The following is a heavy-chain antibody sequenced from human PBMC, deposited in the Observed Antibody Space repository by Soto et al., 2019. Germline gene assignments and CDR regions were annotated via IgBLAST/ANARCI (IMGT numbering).Heavy chain of an antibody. CDR2: IRYSGGGT. J-gene: IGHJ4*02. D-gene: IGHD3-22*01. CDR3: ARDYYKYYDSSGYYRSPAY. V-gene: IGHV3-23*01. Sequence: GGSLRLSCAASGFTFSSYAMSWVRQAPGKGLEWVAVIRYSGGGTDYADSVKGRFTISRDNSKNTLFLQMNSLRAEDTAVYYCARDYYKYYDSSGYYRSPAYWGQGTLVTVSS. CDR1: GFTFSSYA.